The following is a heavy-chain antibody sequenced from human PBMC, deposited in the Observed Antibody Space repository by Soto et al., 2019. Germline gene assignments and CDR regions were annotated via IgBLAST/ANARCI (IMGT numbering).Heavy chain of an antibody. D-gene: IGHD3-22*01. CDR3: ARSLYYYDNSGLAF. CDR2: INIYGGGT. CDR1: GYTFTSYG. V-gene: IGHV1-18*01. Sequence: QIHLEQSEPEVKKPGASVKVSCKASGYTFTSYGISWVRLAPGQGLEWMGWINIYGGGTNYAQKYHDRVNMTSDTSTDTVYLEMRSMTCDDTAIDYCARSLYYYDNSGLAFWGQGTLVTVSS. J-gene: IGHJ4*02.